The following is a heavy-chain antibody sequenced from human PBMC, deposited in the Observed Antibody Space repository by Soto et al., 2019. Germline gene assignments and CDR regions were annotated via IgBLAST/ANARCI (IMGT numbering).Heavy chain of an antibody. CDR3: AKERPGSGSQMPYFED. CDR1: GFIFSNYD. CDR2: ISGSGGDT. Sequence: GGSLRLSCAASGFIFSNYDMSWVRQAPGKGLEWVSGISGSGGDTYNADSVKGRFTISRDNSKNTLYLQMNSLRAEDTAVYYCAKERPGSGSQMPYFEDWGQGTLVTVSS. D-gene: IGHD3-10*01. J-gene: IGHJ4*02. V-gene: IGHV3-23*01.